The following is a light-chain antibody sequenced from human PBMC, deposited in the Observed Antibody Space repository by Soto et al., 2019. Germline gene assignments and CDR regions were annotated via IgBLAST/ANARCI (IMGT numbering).Light chain of an antibody. CDR2: GAS. V-gene: IGKV3-20*01. Sequence: IVSTQSPGTLSLSPGERATLSCRASESVTSSYLAWYQHKPGQAPGLLIYGASSRATGIPDRFSGSGSGTDFTLTISRLEPEDFAVYYCQQYGRSPRTFGPGTKVEIK. CDR1: ESVTSSY. J-gene: IGKJ1*01. CDR3: QQYGRSPRT.